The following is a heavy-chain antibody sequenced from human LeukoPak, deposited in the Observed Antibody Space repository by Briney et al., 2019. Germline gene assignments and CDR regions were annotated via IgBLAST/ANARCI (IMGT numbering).Heavy chain of an antibody. CDR3: ARDDCTNGVCYLLPTSSSPNLDY. CDR1: GYTFTNYA. V-gene: IGHV1-3*01. J-gene: IGHJ4*02. Sequence: ASVKVSCKASGYTFTNYAMHWVRQAPGQRLEWMGWINAGNGNTKYSQKFQGRVTITRDTSASTAYMGLSSLRSEDTAVYYCARDDCTNGVCYLLPTSSSPNLDYWGQGTLVTVSS. D-gene: IGHD2-8*01. CDR2: INAGNGNT.